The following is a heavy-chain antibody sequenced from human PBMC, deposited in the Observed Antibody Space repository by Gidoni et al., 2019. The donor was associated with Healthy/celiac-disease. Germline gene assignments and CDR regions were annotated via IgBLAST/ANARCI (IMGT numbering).Heavy chain of an antibody. V-gene: IGHV3-49*04. J-gene: IGHJ4*02. CDR3: TRDGGRALGELGY. CDR1: GFTFGDYA. CDR2: IRRKAYGGTT. Sequence: EVQLVESGGGLVQPGRSLRLSCTASGFTFGDYAMSWVRQAPGKGLEWVAFIRRKAYGGTTEYAASVKGRFTISRDDSKSFAYLQMNSLKTEDTAVYYCTRDGGRALGELGYWGQGTLVTVSS. D-gene: IGHD3-10*01.